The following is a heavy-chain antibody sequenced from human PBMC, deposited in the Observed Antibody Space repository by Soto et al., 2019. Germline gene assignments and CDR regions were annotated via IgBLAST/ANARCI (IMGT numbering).Heavy chain of an antibody. Sequence: GGSLRRSCTASGFTFSSYNMNWVRQAPGKGLEWVSYISTWSSYSFYADSVKGRFTISRDNSENSLYLQLDSLRDEDTAVYYCARASHDYGALDYWGQGALVTVSS. CDR3: ARASHDYGALDY. CDR1: GFTFSSYN. V-gene: IGHV3-21*01. J-gene: IGHJ4*02. CDR2: ISTWSSYS. D-gene: IGHD4-17*01.